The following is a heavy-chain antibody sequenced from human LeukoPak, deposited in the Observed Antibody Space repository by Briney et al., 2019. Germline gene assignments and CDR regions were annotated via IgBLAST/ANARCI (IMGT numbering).Heavy chain of an antibody. J-gene: IGHJ3*02. CDR1: GYTFTSYG. D-gene: IGHD3-10*01. Sequence: GASVKVSCKASGYTFTSYGISWVRQAPGQGLEWMGWISAYNGNTNYAQKLQGRVTMTTDTSTSTAYMELRSLRSDDTAVYYCARSVNPHITMVRGVIITIGPDAFDIWGQGTMVTVSS. CDR3: ARSVNPHITMVRGVIITIGPDAFDI. V-gene: IGHV1-18*01. CDR2: ISAYNGNT.